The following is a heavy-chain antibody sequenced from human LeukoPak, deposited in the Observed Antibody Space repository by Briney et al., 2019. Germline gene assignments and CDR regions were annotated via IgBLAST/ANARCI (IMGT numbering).Heavy chain of an antibody. CDR3: ARGVSYSRGSYVLFNYGMDV. CDR2: ISSSGGTM. D-gene: IGHD6-19*01. CDR1: GFTFSSYE. Sequence: HPGGSLRLSCVASGFTFSSYEMNWVRQAPGKGLEWVSYISSSGGTMYQPDSVKGRFTISRDNAKNSLYLQMNSLTVEDTAVYYCARGVSYSRGSYVLFNYGMDVWGQGTTVTVSS. V-gene: IGHV3-48*03. J-gene: IGHJ6*02.